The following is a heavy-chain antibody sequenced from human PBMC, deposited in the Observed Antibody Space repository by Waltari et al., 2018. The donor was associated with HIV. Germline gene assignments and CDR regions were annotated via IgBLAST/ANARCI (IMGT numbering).Heavy chain of an antibody. CDR1: GGHIGVFY. Sequence: QVQLQESGQGLVRHSETLSLTCTVTGGHIGVFYWSWIRQSPGKGMEWIGYTFYGGTTNYSPALKSRVTMSADTSKNQVSLKVNSVTAADTAVYYCARGSVLIPHQHWGPGTLVTVSS. CDR2: TFYGGTT. V-gene: IGHV4-59*01. J-gene: IGHJ4*02. CDR3: ARGSVLIPHQH. D-gene: IGHD2-21*01.